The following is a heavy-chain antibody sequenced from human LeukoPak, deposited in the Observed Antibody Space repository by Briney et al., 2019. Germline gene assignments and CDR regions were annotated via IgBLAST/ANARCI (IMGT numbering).Heavy chain of an antibody. CDR1: GFTFSSYG. CDR2: ISYDGSNK. Sequence: PGRSLRLSCAASGFTFSSYGMHWVRQAPDKGLEWVAVISYDGSNKYYADSVKGRFTISRDNSKNTLYLQMNSLRTEDTAVYYCAKAGYTSSWPLDYWGQGTLVTVSS. V-gene: IGHV3-30*18. D-gene: IGHD6-13*01. J-gene: IGHJ4*02. CDR3: AKAGYTSSWPLDY.